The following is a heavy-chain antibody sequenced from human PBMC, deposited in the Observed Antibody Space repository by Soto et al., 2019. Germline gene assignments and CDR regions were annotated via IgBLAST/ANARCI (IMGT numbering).Heavy chain of an antibody. Sequence: QVQLVQSGAEVKKPGASVKVSCKASGYTFTSYGISWVRQAPGQGLEWMGWIRAYNGNTNYAQRLQGRATMTTDTPTSRGSMELRSLRSDDKAVYYCARGTTEEALDYWGQGTLVTVSS. CDR1: GYTFTSYG. CDR3: ARGTTEEALDY. J-gene: IGHJ4*02. D-gene: IGHD1-1*01. CDR2: IRAYNGNT. V-gene: IGHV1-18*01.